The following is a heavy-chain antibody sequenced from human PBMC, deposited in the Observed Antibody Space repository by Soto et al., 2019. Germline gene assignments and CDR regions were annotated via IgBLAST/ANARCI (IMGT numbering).Heavy chain of an antibody. Sequence: TRSLTCTFAGDSINSVGHYLRCIRHPPGKGLEWMGYIYHSVSTHYNPPLNSRLTISIGTSTNRFSLNLTPVTAADTAVYFCARLRWETQDNWFAPWGQGALVTVSS. CDR1: GDSINSVGHY. CDR3: ARLRWETQDNWFAP. V-gene: IGHV4-30-4*01. CDR2: IYHSVST. D-gene: IGHD1-26*01. J-gene: IGHJ5*02.